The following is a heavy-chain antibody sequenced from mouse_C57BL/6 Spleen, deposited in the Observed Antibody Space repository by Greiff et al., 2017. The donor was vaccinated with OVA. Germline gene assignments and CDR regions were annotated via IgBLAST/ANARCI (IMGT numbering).Heavy chain of an antibody. CDR3: ARALYYYGSSYGAY. D-gene: IGHD1-1*01. Sequence: QVQLQQPGAELVRPGSSVKLSCKASGYTFTSYWMHWVKQRPIQGLEWIGNIDPSDSETHYNQKFKDKATLTVDKSSSTAYMQLSSLTSEDSAVYYCARALYYYGSSYGAYWGQGTLVTVSA. V-gene: IGHV1-52*01. CDR1: GYTFTSYW. J-gene: IGHJ3*01. CDR2: IDPSDSET.